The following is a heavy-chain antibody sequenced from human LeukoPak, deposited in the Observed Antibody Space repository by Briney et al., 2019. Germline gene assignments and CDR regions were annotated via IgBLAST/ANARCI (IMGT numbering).Heavy chain of an antibody. V-gene: IGHV1-2*02. CDR2: INPNSGGT. CDR1: GYTFTSYY. Sequence: ASVKVSCKASGYTFTSYYMHWVRQAPGQGLEWMGWINPNSGGTNYAQKFQGRVTMTRDTSISTAYMELSRLRSDDTAVYYCARRVTTGYYYYYMDVWGKGTTVTVSS. CDR3: ARRVTTGYYYYYMDV. J-gene: IGHJ6*03. D-gene: IGHD4-11*01.